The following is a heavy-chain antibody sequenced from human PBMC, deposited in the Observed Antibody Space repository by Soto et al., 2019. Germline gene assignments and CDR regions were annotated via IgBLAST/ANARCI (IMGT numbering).Heavy chain of an antibody. J-gene: IGHJ6*03. D-gene: IGHD3-3*01. CDR3: ARSVFGPYYYYYYMDV. CDR2: IKQDGSEK. V-gene: IGHV3-7*01. Sequence: GGSLRLSCAASGFTFSSYWMSWVRQAPGKGLEWVANIKQDGSEKYYVDSVKGRFTISRDNAKNSLYLQMNSLRAEDTAVYYWARSVFGPYYYYYYMDVWGKGTTVTV. CDR1: GFTFSSYW.